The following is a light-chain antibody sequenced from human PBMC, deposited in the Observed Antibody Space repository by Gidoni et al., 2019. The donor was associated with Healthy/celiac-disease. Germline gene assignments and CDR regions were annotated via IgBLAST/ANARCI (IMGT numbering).Light chain of an antibody. CDR1: QSISSY. V-gene: IGKV1-39*01. Sequence: DIQMTQSPSSLSASVGDRVTITCRASQSISSYLNWYQQKPGKAPKLLIYAASSLQSGVPSRFSGSGSGTDFTITISRLQPEDFATYYCQQSYSTRPFTFGPGTKVDIK. CDR2: AAS. J-gene: IGKJ3*01. CDR3: QQSYSTRPFT.